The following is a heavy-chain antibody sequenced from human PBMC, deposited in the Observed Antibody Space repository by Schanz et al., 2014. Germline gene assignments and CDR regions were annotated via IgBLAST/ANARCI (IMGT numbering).Heavy chain of an antibody. CDR1: GYTFTSDS. V-gene: IGHV1-18*04. J-gene: IGHJ5*02. Sequence: QVQLVQSGAEVKKPGASVKVSCKASGYTFTSDSMHWVRQAPGQGLEWMGWISGYNGKTIYLDNREDRISMTPDTATSTAYMELRNLRSADTAVYYCARDGNQPLDAWGQGTLVTVSS. D-gene: IGHD2-2*01. CDR3: ARDGNQPLDA. CDR2: ISGYNGKT.